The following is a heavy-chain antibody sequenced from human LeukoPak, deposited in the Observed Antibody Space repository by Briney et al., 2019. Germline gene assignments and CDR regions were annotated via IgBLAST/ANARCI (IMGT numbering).Heavy chain of an antibody. V-gene: IGHV3-23*01. D-gene: IGHD2-21*01. Sequence: GGSLRLSCAASGFTFSSYAMSWVRQAPGKGLEWVSAISGSGGSTYYADSVKGRFTISRDNSKNTLYLQMNSLRAEDTAVYYCAKDGDGYNLFPYYFDYWGQGTLVTVSS. CDR3: AKDGDGYNLFPYYFDY. J-gene: IGHJ4*02. CDR2: ISGSGGST. CDR1: GFTFSSYA.